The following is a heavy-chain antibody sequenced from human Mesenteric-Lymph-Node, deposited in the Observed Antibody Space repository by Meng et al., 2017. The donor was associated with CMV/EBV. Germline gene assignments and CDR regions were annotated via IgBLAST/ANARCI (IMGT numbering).Heavy chain of an antibody. V-gene: IGHV4-59*12. CDR1: GGSMNSNY. Sequence: GSLRLSCTVSGGSMNSNYWSWIRQPPGKGLEWIGYIYYSGSTNYNPSLKSRVTISVDSSKNQFSLKLSSVTAADTAVYYCARSRAQYSSSFPSYWGQGTLVTVSS. CDR3: ARSRAQYSSSFPSY. D-gene: IGHD6-6*01. J-gene: IGHJ4*02. CDR2: IYYSGST.